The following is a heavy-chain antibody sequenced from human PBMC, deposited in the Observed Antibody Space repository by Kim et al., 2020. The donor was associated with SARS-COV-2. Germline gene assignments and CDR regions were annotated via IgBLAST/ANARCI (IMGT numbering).Heavy chain of an antibody. V-gene: IGHV4-31*03. D-gene: IGHD3-10*01. J-gene: IGHJ4*02. CDR1: GGSISSGGYY. Sequence: SETLSLTCTVSGGSISSGGYYWSWIRQHPGKGLEWIGYIYYSGSTYYNPSLKSRVTISVDTSKNQFSLKLSSVTAADTAVYYCAMYMVRGVNLLVDYWGQGTLVTVSS. CDR3: AMYMVRGVNLLVDY. CDR2: IYYSGST.